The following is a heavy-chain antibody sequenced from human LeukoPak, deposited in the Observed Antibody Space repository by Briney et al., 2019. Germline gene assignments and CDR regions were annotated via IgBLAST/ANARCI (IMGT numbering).Heavy chain of an antibody. J-gene: IGHJ4*02. D-gene: IGHD3-22*01. CDR3: ARNRGSSGYYSDY. V-gene: IGHV3-48*02. Sequence: GGSLRLSCAASGFTFSSYSMNWVRQAPGKGLEWASYISSSSNTIYYADSVKGRFTISRDNAKNSLYLQMNSLRDEDTAVYYCARNRGSSGYYSDYWGQGTLVTVSS. CDR2: ISSSSNTI. CDR1: GFTFSSYS.